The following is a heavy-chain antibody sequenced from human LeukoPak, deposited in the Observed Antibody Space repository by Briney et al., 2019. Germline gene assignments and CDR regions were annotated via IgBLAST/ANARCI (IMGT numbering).Heavy chain of an antibody. CDR1: GFTVSNNY. J-gene: IGHJ4*02. CDR2: IYSGGDT. Sequence: AGGSLRLSCAASGFTVSNNYMTWVRQAPGKGLEWLSVIYSGGDTYYADSVKGRFTISRDNSKNTLYPQMNSLRAEDTAVYYCARRSGEGYFDCWGQGTLVTVSS. D-gene: IGHD1-26*01. CDR3: ARRSGEGYFDC. V-gene: IGHV3-66*01.